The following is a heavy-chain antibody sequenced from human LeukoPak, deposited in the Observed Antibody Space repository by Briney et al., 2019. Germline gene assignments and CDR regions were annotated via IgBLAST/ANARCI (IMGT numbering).Heavy chain of an antibody. CDR3: ARDPTDIVVGLDY. Sequence: ASVKVSCKASGYTFTGYYMHWVRQAPGQGLEGMGWINPKSGGTNYAQKFQGRVTMTRDTSISTAYMELSRLRSDDTAVYYCARDPTDIVVGLDYWGQGTLVTVS. CDR2: INPKSGGT. D-gene: IGHD2-2*01. CDR1: GYTFTGYY. V-gene: IGHV1-2*02. J-gene: IGHJ4*02.